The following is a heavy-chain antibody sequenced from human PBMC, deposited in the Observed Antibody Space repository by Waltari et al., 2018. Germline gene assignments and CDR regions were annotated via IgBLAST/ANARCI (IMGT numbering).Heavy chain of an antibody. J-gene: IGHJ4*02. V-gene: IGHV3-23*01. D-gene: IGHD3-3*01. CDR3: AKVTIFGVVITAFDY. Sequence: EVQLLESGGGLVQPGGSLRLSCAASGFTFSSYAMSWVRQAPGKGLEGVSAISGSGGRTYYADSVKGRFTISRDNSKNTLYLQMNSLRAEDTAVYYCAKVTIFGVVITAFDYWGQGTLVTVSS. CDR1: GFTFSSYA. CDR2: ISGSGGRT.